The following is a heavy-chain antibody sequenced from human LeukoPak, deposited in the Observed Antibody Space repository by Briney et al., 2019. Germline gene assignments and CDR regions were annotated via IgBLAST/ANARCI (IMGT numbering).Heavy chain of an antibody. Sequence: GGSLRLPCAASGFTFSTYDMHWVRQATGKGLEWVSAIDTVGNTYYAGSVKGRFTISRENAWNSLYLQMDSLRDGDTAVYYCIRIRTGEHQYGMDVWGQGTTVTVSS. CDR2: IDTVGNT. V-gene: IGHV3-13*01. CDR3: IRIRTGEHQYGMDV. CDR1: GFTFSTYD. D-gene: IGHD7-27*01. J-gene: IGHJ6*02.